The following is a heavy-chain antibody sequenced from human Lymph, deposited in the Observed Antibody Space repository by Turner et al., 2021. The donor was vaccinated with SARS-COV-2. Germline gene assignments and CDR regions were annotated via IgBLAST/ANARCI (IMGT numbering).Heavy chain of an antibody. CDR3: ARDLYYYDRSGYILLNWYFDL. Sequence: QVQLVQSGAEVKKPGASVKVSCKASGYTFSSYAMHWVRQAPGQRLEWMGWINSGNGNRKYSQKFQGRVTMTRDTSASTAYMELSSLRSEDTAVYYCARDLYYYDRSGYILLNWYFDLWGRGTLVTVSS. CDR1: GYTFSSYA. CDR2: INSGNGNR. J-gene: IGHJ2*01. D-gene: IGHD3-22*01. V-gene: IGHV1-3*01.